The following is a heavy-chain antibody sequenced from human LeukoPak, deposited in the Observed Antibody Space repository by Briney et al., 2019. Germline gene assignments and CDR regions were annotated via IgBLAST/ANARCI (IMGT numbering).Heavy chain of an antibody. J-gene: IGHJ4*02. CDR1: GYSFTGYW. D-gene: IGHD6-13*01. V-gene: IGHV5-51*01. CDR2: IYPGDSDT. CDR3: ARHRQEYSSSWYWDYFDY. Sequence: GESLKISCKGSGYSFTGYWIGWVRQMPGKGLEWMGIIYPGDSDTRYSPSFQGQVTISADKSISTAYLHWSSLKASDTAMYYCARHRQEYSSSWYWDYFDYWGQGTLVTVSS.